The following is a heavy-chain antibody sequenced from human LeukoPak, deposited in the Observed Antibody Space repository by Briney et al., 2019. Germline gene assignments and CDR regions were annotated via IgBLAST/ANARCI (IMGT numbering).Heavy chain of an antibody. Sequence: GASVKVSCKASGYTFTSFDINWVRQAPGQGLECMGWMNPINGHTGYAQKFQGRLTMTGDTATSTAYMELSSLTYEDTAVYYCARPTSRPSNYYHMDVWGKGTTVTVSS. CDR3: ARPTSRPSNYYHMDV. J-gene: IGHJ6*03. CDR1: GYTFTSFD. CDR2: MNPINGHT. D-gene: IGHD6-13*01. V-gene: IGHV1-8*01.